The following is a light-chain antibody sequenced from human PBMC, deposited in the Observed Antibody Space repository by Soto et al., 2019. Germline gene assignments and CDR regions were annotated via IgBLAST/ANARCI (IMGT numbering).Light chain of an antibody. CDR3: QQYGSSPWT. CDR2: GVS. V-gene: IGKV3-20*01. Sequence: VLAQSPGTLSLSPGERVTLSWRASQSVSSTYLAWYQQTPGQAPRLLIYGVSSRATGIPDRFSGSGSGTDFTLTISRLQPEDFAVYYCQQYGSSPWTFAQGTKVDIK. J-gene: IGKJ1*01. CDR1: QSVSSTY.